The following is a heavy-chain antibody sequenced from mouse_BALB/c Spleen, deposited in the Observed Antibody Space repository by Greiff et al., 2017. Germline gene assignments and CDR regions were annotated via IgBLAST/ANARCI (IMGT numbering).Heavy chain of an antibody. CDR1: GFAFSSYD. CDR3: ARQGSSSWFAY. CDR2: ISSGGGST. V-gene: IGHV5-12-1*01. J-gene: IGHJ3*01. D-gene: IGHD1-1*01. Sequence: EVMLVESGGGLVKPGGSLKLSCAASGFAFSSYDMSWVRQTPEKRLEWVAYISSGGGSTYYPDTVKGRFTISRDNAKNTLYLQMSSLKSEDTAMYYCARQGSSSWFAYWGQGTLVTVSA.